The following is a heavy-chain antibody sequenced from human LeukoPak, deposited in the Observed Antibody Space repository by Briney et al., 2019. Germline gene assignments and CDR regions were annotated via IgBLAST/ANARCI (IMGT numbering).Heavy chain of an antibody. J-gene: IGHJ6*01. Sequence: GGSLRLFLAALWLNFNHYGLQRVGQAPGKGLEWVAVIWYDGTNKFYADSVKGRFTVSRDNSKNTLYLQMNSLRAEDTPVYYCARGLCFAWEYFPRRNYYYYYVVVVGQQGTTVTVSS. D-gene: IGHD1-26*01. CDR1: WLNFNHYG. CDR3: ARGLCFAWEYFPRRNYYYYYVVVV. V-gene: IGHV3-33*01. CDR2: IWYDGTNK.